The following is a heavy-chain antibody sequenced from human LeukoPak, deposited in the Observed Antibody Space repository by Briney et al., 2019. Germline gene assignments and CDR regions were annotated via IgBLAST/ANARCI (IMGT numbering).Heavy chain of an antibody. Sequence: GGSLRLSCAASGFTFSSYAMHWVRQAPGKGLEWVAVISYDGSNKYYADSVKGRFTISRDNSKNTLYLQMNSLRAEDTAVYYCARDWNYHALGYWGQGTLVTVSS. CDR3: ARDWNYHALGY. J-gene: IGHJ4*02. D-gene: IGHD1-7*01. V-gene: IGHV3-30*07. CDR2: ISYDGSNK. CDR1: GFTFSSYA.